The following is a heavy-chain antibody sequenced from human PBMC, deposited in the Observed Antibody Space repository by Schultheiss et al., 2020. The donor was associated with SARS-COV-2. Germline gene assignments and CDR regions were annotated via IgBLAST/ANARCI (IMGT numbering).Heavy chain of an antibody. V-gene: IGHV4-28*02. D-gene: IGHD2-2*01. CDR1: GYSISSSNW. CDR2: IYYSGSI. CDR3: ARERYAVVPAATEIFSGFDP. Sequence: SQTLSLTCAVSGYSISSSNWWGWIRQPPGKGLEWIGYIYYSGSIYNNPSLKSRVTISVDKSKNQISLRLYSVTAADTAVYYCARERYAVVPAATEIFSGFDPWGQGTLVTVSS. J-gene: IGHJ5*02.